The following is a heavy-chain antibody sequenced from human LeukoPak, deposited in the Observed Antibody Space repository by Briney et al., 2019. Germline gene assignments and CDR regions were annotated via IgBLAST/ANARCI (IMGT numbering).Heavy chain of an antibody. V-gene: IGHV1-2*02. J-gene: IGHJ5*01. CDR2: INPNSGGT. D-gene: IGHD1-26*01. CDR1: GYTFSDYY. Sequence: ASVKVSYTASGYTFSDYYMHWVRQAPGQGLEWIGWINPNSGGTKYAQKFQGRVTMTRDTSISTAYIEVSRLRSDDTAVYYCVRWVGSIYWFAYWGQGTLATVSS. CDR3: VRWVGSIYWFAY.